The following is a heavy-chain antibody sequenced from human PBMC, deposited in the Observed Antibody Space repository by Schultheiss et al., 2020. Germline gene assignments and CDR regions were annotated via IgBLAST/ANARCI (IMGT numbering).Heavy chain of an antibody. D-gene: IGHD4-17*01. J-gene: IGHJ4*02. CDR1: GGSISSSSYY. V-gene: IGHV4-39*07. Sequence: SQTLSLTCTVSGGSISSSSYYWGWIRQPPGKGLEWIGYIYHSGSTYYNPSLKSRVTISVDTSKNQFSLKLSSVTAADTAVYYCARTFYGDYGVYDYWGQGTLVNGYS. CDR3: ARTFYGDYGVYDY. CDR2: IYHSGST.